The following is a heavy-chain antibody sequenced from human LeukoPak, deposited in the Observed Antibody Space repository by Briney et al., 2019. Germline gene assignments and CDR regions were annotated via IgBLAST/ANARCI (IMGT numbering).Heavy chain of an antibody. Sequence: GGSLRLSCAASGFTFDDYAMHWVRQAPGKGLEWVSLISGDGGSTYYADSVKGRFTISRDNSKNSLYLQMNGLRTEDTALYYCAKEPSAYYDSSGYYDYWGQGTLVTVSS. CDR2: ISGDGGST. CDR1: GFTFDDYA. CDR3: AKEPSAYYDSSGYYDY. V-gene: IGHV3-43*02. D-gene: IGHD3-22*01. J-gene: IGHJ4*02.